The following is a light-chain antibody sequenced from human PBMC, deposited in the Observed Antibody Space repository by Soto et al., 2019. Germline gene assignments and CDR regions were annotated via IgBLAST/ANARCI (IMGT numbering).Light chain of an antibody. CDR2: EVS. CDR3: SPYTSSSTYV. Sequence: QSVLTQPASVSGSPGQSITISCTGTSSDVGAYNYVSWYQQHPGKAPKLMIYEVSNRPSGVSNRFSGSKSGNTASLTISGLQAEDEADYHCSPYTSSSTYVFGTGTKVTVL. J-gene: IGLJ1*01. V-gene: IGLV2-14*01. CDR1: SSDVGAYNY.